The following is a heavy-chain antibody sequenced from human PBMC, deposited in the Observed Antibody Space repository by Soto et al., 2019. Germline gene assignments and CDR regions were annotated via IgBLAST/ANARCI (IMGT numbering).Heavy chain of an antibody. D-gene: IGHD6-13*01. CDR1: GGTFSSYA. V-gene: IGHV1-69*06. Sequence: QVQLVQSGAEVKKPGSSVKVSCKASGGTFSSYAISWVRQAPGQGREWMGGFIPIFGTANYAQKFQGRVTIHADKATSPAYMEQSSLRSEDTAVYYCAVGNLREYRSSWPYNWFDPWGQGTLVSVSS. CDR2: FIPIFGTA. CDR3: AVGNLREYRSSWPYNWFDP. J-gene: IGHJ5*02.